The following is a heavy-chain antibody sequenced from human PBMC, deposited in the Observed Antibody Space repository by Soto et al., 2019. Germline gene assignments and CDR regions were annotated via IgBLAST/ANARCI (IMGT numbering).Heavy chain of an antibody. J-gene: IGHJ5*02. CDR2: ISVSGHDT. CDR3: VRHARLASS. D-gene: IGHD3-9*01. CDR1: GFTFTDDY. V-gene: IGHV3-11*06. Sequence: GSLRLSCEASGFTFTDDYMNWIRQAPGKGPEWVSYISVSGHDTNYADSVRGRFTISRDNAKNSVFLQMNSLRAEDTAVYYCVRHARLASSWGRGTLVTVSS.